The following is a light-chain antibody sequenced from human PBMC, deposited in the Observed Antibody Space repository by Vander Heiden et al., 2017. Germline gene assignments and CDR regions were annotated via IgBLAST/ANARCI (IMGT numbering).Light chain of an antibody. Sequence: QSALTQPPSASGSPGQSVTISCAGTSADVGRFNYASWYQQHPGKAPTLIIYEVTGRPSGVPDRFSGSKSGNTASLTVSGLQAEDEADYYCSSYGGSDNLLFGGGTKLTVL. CDR1: SADVGRFNY. CDR3: SSYGGSDNLL. J-gene: IGLJ2*01. V-gene: IGLV2-8*01. CDR2: EVT.